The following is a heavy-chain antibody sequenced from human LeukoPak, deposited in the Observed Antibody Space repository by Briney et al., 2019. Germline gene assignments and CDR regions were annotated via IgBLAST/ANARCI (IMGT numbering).Heavy chain of an antibody. J-gene: IGHJ4*02. CDR1: GFTFSDYY. CDR2: ISSSSSTI. Sequence: GGSLRLSCAASGFTFSDYYMSWIRQAPGKGLEWVSYISSSSSTIYYADSVKGRFTISRDNAKNSLYLQMNSLRAEDTAVYYCASTIGYCSSTSCYPNFWGQGTLVTVSS. V-gene: IGHV3-11*01. D-gene: IGHD2-2*01. CDR3: ASTIGYCSSTSCYPNF.